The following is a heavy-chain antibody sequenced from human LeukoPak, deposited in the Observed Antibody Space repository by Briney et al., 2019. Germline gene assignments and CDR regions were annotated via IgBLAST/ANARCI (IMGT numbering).Heavy chain of an antibody. CDR2: ISHSGNHT. CDR1: GFTFTNYA. J-gene: IGHJ4*02. V-gene: IGHV3-21*01. CDR3: AREDDFWSGPFDY. D-gene: IGHD3-3*01. Sequence: GGSLRLSCAASGFTFTNYAMSWVRQAPGKGLEWVSAISHSGNHTYYADSVKGRFTFSRDNAKNSLYLQMNSLRAEDTAVYYCAREDDFWSGPFDYWGQGTLVTVSS.